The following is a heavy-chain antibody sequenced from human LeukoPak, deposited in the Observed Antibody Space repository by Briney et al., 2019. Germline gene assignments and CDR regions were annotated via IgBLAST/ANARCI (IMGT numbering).Heavy chain of an antibody. CDR3: AKDSTGYSYGPEDY. CDR1: GFTFSSYG. CDR2: ISYDGGNK. D-gene: IGHD5-18*01. J-gene: IGHJ4*02. V-gene: IGHV3-30*18. Sequence: GGSLRLSCAASGFTFSSYGMHWVRQAPGKGLEWVAVISYDGGNKYYADSVKGRFTISRDNSKNTLYLQMNSLRAEDTAVYYCAKDSTGYSYGPEDYWGQGTLVTVSS.